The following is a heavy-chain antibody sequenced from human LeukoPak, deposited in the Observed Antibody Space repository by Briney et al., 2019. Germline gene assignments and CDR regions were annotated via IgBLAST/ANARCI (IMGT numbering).Heavy chain of an antibody. V-gene: IGHV3-20*04. CDR3: ARDNRDWAFDY. CDR2: INWNGGST. J-gene: IGHJ4*02. Sequence: GGSLRLPCAASGFTFDDYGMSWVRQAPGKGLEWVSGINWNGGSTGYADSVKGRFTISRDNSKNTLVLQMNSLRSEDTAVYFCARDNRDWAFDYWGQGTLVTVSS. CDR1: GFTFDDYG. D-gene: IGHD2-21*02.